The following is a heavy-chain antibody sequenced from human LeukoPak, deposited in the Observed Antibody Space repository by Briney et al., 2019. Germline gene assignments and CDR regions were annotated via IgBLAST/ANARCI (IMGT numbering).Heavy chain of an antibody. Sequence: ASVKVTCRVSGYTLTELSMHWVRQAPGKGLEWMGGFHPEDGETVYAQKFQGRVTMTEDTSTDTAYMELSSLRSEDTAVYYCATGKIYCSTTSCSDDSWGQGTLVTVSS. V-gene: IGHV1-24*01. J-gene: IGHJ4*02. D-gene: IGHD2-2*01. CDR1: GYTLTELS. CDR2: FHPEDGET. CDR3: ATGKIYCSTTSCSDDS.